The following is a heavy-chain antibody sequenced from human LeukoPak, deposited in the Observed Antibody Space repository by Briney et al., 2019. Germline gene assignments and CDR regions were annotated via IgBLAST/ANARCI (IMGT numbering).Heavy chain of an antibody. CDR3: ATVVVIASTQWHFDS. CDR1: GSTFPSYW. D-gene: IGHD2-21*01. J-gene: IGHJ4*02. V-gene: IGHV5-51*01. Sequence: GASLQISCKGSGSTFPSYWIGWVRQLPGKGLEWMGLIHPGDSDTRYSPSFQGQVTISVAKSISTAYLQWSSLEASDTAMYYCATVVVIASTQWHFDSSGQGTLVTVSS. CDR2: IHPGDSDT.